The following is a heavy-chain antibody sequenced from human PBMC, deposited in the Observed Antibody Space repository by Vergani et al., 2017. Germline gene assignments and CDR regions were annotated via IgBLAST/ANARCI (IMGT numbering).Heavy chain of an antibody. CDR3: AREWNAYYDFWSGYYTQYYFDY. CDR1: GFTFDDYG. D-gene: IGHD3-3*01. J-gene: IGHJ4*02. Sequence: EVQLVESGGGVVRPGGSLRLSCAASGFTFDDYGMSWVRQAPGKGLEWVSGINWNGGSTGYAESVKGRFTISRDNAKNSRYLQMNRLRAEDTALYYCAREWNAYYDFWSGYYTQYYFDYWGQGTLVTVSS. V-gene: IGHV3-20*04. CDR2: INWNGGST.